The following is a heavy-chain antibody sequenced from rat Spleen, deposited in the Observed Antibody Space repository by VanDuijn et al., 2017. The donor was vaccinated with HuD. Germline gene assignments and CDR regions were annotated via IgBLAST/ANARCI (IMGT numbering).Heavy chain of an antibody. V-gene: IGHV5-29*01. Sequence: EVELVESGGGLVQPGRSMKLSCAVSGFTFSNYGMAWVCQTPTKGLEWVASITYDGNSTYYRDSVKGRFTISKDNAKSTLYLQMDSLRSEDTATYYCTSPYNSGQRFPFAYWGQGTLVTVSS. CDR2: ITYDGNST. J-gene: IGHJ3*01. CDR3: TSPYNSGQRFPFAY. CDR1: GFTFSNYG. D-gene: IGHD4-3*01.